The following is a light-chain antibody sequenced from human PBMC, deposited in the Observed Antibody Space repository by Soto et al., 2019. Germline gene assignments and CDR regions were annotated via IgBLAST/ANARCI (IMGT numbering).Light chain of an antibody. CDR2: DNH. J-gene: IGLJ2*01. V-gene: IGLV1-51*01. Sequence: QSVLTQPPSVSAAPGQKVTISCSGSSSIVGGNYVSWYQVLPQTAPKLLIYDNHKRHSGIPDRFSGSKSGTSATLGITDLQTGDEAEYYCGTWDISLDTVVFGGGTKVTVL. CDR1: SSIVGGNY. CDR3: GTWDISLDTVV.